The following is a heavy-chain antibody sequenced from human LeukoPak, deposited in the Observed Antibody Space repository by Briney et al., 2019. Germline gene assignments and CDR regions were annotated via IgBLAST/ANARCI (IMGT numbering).Heavy chain of an antibody. CDR1: GVSFTSYY. D-gene: IGHD1-26*01. CDR2: IYSSGST. CDR3: ARLSVSGSYEIDY. J-gene: IGHJ4*02. V-gene: IGHV4-4*07. Sequence: SETLSLTCTVSGVSFTSYYWSWIRQPAGKGLEWIGLIYSSGSTSYNPSLKSRVTMSVDTSKKQFSLRLSSVTAADTAVYYCARLSVSGSYEIDYWGQGTLVTVSS.